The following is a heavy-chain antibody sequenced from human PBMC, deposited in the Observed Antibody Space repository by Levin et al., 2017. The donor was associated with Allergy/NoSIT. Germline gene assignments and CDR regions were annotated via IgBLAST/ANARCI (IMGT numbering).Heavy chain of an antibody. CDR1: GGSFSGYY. CDR3: ARGFPRLRYFDWLVGFFDY. CDR2: INHSGST. J-gene: IGHJ4*02. D-gene: IGHD3-9*01. V-gene: IGHV4-34*01. Sequence: SETLSLTCAVYGGSFSGYYWSWIRQPPGKGLEWIGEINHSGSTNYNPSLKSRVTISVDTSKNQFSLKLSSVTAADTAVYYCARGFPRLRYFDWLVGFFDYWGQGTLVTVSS.